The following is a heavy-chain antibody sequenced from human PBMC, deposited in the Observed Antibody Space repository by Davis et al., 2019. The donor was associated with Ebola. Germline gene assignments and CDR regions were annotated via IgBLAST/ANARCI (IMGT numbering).Heavy chain of an antibody. V-gene: IGHV3-30*18. CDR2: ISYDGSNK. D-gene: IGHD3-3*01. J-gene: IGHJ4*02. CDR3: AKGGDFWSGYPDY. Sequence: GESLKISCAASAFPFRSYGMHWVRQAPGKGLEWVAVISYDGSNKYYADSVKGRFTISRANSKNTLYLQMNSLRAEDTAVYYCAKGGDFWSGYPDYWGQGTLVTVSS. CDR1: AFPFRSYG.